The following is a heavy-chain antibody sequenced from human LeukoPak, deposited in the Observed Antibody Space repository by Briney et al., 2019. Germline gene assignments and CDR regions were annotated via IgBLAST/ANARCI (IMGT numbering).Heavy chain of an antibody. Sequence: GGSLRLSCATSGFTFSSYGMHWVRQAPGKGLEWVAFIRYDGGNEYYADSVKGRFTISRDNAKNSLYLQMNSLRAEDTAVYYCARDLWAAAASTNWGQGTLVTVSS. CDR1: GFTFSSYG. CDR3: ARDLWAAAASTN. D-gene: IGHD6-13*01. V-gene: IGHV3-30*02. J-gene: IGHJ4*02. CDR2: IRYDGGNE.